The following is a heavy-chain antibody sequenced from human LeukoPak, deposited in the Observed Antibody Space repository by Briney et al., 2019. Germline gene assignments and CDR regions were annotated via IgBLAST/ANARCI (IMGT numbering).Heavy chain of an antibody. Sequence: SETLSLTCTVSGGSIRSYYWSWVRQSPGKGLEWIGYIYYTGSTNYNSSLKSRVTISLDTSKKQFSLKLKSVTAADTAVYYCARDPYDFWSGREYYFDYWGQGTLVTVSS. V-gene: IGHV4-59*01. CDR3: ARDPYDFWSGREYYFDY. CDR2: IYYTGST. CDR1: GGSIRSYY. D-gene: IGHD3-3*01. J-gene: IGHJ4*02.